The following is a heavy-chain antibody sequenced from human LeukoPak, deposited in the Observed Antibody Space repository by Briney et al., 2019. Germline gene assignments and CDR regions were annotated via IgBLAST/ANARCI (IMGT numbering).Heavy chain of an antibody. J-gene: IGHJ5*02. Sequence: ASVKVSCKASGYTFTSYDINWVRQATGQGLEWMGWMNPNSGNTGYAQKFQGRVTMTRNTSISTAYMELSSLRSEDTAVYYCARGLPRDYYDSSRWFDPWGQGTLVTVSS. CDR1: GYTFTSYD. CDR3: ARGLPRDYYDSSRWFDP. V-gene: IGHV1-8*01. CDR2: MNPNSGNT. D-gene: IGHD3-22*01.